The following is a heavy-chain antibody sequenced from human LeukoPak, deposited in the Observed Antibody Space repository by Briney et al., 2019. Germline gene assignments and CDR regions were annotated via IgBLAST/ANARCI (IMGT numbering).Heavy chain of an antibody. J-gene: IGHJ6*03. D-gene: IGHD5-24*01. V-gene: IGHV5-51*01. CDR3: ARLAGDFSRDGYYYYYYYTDV. Sequence: RGESLKISCKGSGYSFTSYWIGWVRQMPGQGLEWMGFIYPGDSDTRYSPSFQGQVTISADKSISTAYLQWSSLKASDTAMYYCARLAGDFSRDGYYYYYYYTDVWGKGTTVTVSS. CDR2: IYPGDSDT. CDR1: GYSFTSYW.